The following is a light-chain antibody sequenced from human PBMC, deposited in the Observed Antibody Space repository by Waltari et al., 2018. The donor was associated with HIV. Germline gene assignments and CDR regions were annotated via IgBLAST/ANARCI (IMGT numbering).Light chain of an antibody. CDR3: CSFARSSTWV. CDR1: SSNIGSYNL. J-gene: IGLJ3*02. CDR2: EVN. V-gene: IGLV2-23*02. Sequence: QSALTQPASVSGSPGQSITISCTGTSSNIGSYNLVSWYQQHPGKAPKLMVDEVNKRPSGSSNRFAGSKSGNTASLTIAGLQAEDEADYYCCSFARSSTWVFGGGTKLSVL.